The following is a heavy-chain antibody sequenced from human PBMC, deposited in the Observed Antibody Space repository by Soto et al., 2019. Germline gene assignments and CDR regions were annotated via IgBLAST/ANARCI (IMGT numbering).Heavy chain of an antibody. D-gene: IGHD3-3*01. J-gene: IGHJ5*02. CDR3: ARGQRFSDWFDP. CDR1: GGSMSSYY. Sequence: SETLSLTCTVSGGSMSSYYWTWIRQPAGKGLEWIGRAYSSGGTHYNPSLKSRVTISLDTSKNQFSLRLLSVTDADTAVYYCARGQRFSDWFDPWGQGTLV. CDR2: AYSSGGT. V-gene: IGHV4-4*07.